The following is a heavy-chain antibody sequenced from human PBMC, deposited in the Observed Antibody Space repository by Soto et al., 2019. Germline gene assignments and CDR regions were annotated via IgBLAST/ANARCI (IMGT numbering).Heavy chain of an antibody. D-gene: IGHD2-2*01. Sequence: PGGALRLSCAASGFTFSSYSMNWVRQAPGKGLEWVSSISSSSSYIYYADSVKGRFTISRDNAKNALYLQMNKLRAEDTAVYYYAIDHCRSTSCYVVYYYYGMDVWGQGTTVTVSS. J-gene: IGHJ6*02. CDR3: AIDHCRSTSCYVVYYYYGMDV. V-gene: IGHV3-21*01. CDR1: GFTFSSYS. CDR2: ISSSSSYI.